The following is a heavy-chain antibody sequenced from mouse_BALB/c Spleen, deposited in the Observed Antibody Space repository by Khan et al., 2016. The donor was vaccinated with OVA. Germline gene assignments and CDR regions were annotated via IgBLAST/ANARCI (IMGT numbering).Heavy chain of an antibody. CDR3: ARVKYYGYYFDD. D-gene: IGHD1-1*01. J-gene: IGHJ2*01. CDR1: GYSITSGYA. Sequence: QLEESGPGLVKPSQSLSLTCTVTGYSITSGYAWNWIRQFPGNKLEWMGYISYSGVTSYTPSLKSRISITRDTSKNQFFLQLNSVTTEDTATYYCARVKYYGYYFDDWGQGTTLTVSS. CDR2: ISYSGVT. V-gene: IGHV3-2*02.